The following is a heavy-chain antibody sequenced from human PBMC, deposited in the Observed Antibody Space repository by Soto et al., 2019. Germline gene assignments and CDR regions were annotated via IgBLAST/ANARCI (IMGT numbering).Heavy chain of an antibody. Sequence: SETMPLTSTVDGGNFSGYDWSWIRQPPGKGLEWIGEINHSGSTNYNPSLKSRVTISVDTSKNQFSLKLSSVTAADTAVYYCALAAAGTLAYWGQGTLVTVSS. V-gene: IGHV4-34*08. D-gene: IGHD6-13*01. CDR2: INHSGST. CDR3: ALAAAGTLAY. J-gene: IGHJ4*02. CDR1: GGNFSGYD.